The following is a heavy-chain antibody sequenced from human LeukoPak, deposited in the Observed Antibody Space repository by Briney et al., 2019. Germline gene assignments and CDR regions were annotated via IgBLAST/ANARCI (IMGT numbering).Heavy chain of an antibody. CDR3: ARSPSITMVGDAFDI. V-gene: IGHV4-59*12. D-gene: IGHD3-10*01. CDR2: IYYSGST. Sequence: SETLSLTCTVSGGSISSYYWSWIRQPPGKGLEWIGYIYYSGSTNYNPSLKSRVTISVDTSKNQFSLKLSSVTAADTAVYYCARSPSITMVGDAFDIWGQGTMVTVSS. CDR1: GGSISSYY. J-gene: IGHJ3*02.